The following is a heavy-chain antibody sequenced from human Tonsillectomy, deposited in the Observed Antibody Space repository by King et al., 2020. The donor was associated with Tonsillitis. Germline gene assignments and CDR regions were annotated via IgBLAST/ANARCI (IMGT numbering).Heavy chain of an antibody. CDR1: GGSISSSSYY. J-gene: IGHJ4*02. D-gene: IGHD3-3*01. Sequence: QLQESGPGLLKPSETLSLTCIVSGGSISSSSYYWGWIRQPPGKGLEWIGSINYSGTTYYHPSLKSRVTISVDTSKNQFSLMLSSGTAAETAVYYCARLSPGGDFWSGYLYYFDYWGQGTLVTVSS. CDR3: ARLSPGGDFWSGYLYYFDY. V-gene: IGHV4-39*01. CDR2: INYSGTT.